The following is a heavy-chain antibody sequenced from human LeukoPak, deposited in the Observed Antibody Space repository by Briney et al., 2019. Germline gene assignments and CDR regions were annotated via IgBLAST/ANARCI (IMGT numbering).Heavy chain of an antibody. Sequence: RGESLKISCKGSGSRFTSYWIGWVRQLPGKGLEWMGIIYPGDSDTRYSPSFQGQVTISADKSISTAYLQWSSLKASDTAMYYCARVPRRGYYYGSGSYYYFDYWGQGTLVTVSS. CDR2: IYPGDSDT. J-gene: IGHJ4*02. CDR3: ARVPRRGYYYGSGSYYYFDY. CDR1: GSRFTSYW. V-gene: IGHV5-51*01. D-gene: IGHD3-10*01.